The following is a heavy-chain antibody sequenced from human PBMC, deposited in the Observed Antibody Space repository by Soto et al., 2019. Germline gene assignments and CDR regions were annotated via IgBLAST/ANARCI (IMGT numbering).Heavy chain of an antibody. D-gene: IGHD2-8*01. CDR2: IKQDGSEK. CDR3: ARSGVVLMVEVIPADDAFDI. CDR1: GFTFSSYW. J-gene: IGHJ3*02. V-gene: IGHV3-7*01. Sequence: EVQLVESGGDLVQPGGSLRLSCAASGFTFSSYWMSWVRQAPGKGLEWVANIKQDGSEKYYVDSVKGRFTISRDNAKNSLYLQMNSLRAEDTAVYYCARSGVVLMVEVIPADDAFDIWGQGTMVTVSS.